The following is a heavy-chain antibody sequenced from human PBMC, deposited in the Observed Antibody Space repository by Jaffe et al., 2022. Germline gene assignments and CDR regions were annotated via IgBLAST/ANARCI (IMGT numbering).Heavy chain of an antibody. CDR1: GFTFSSYE. CDR3: ARGVMRGSQGYYMDV. V-gene: IGHV3-48*03. D-gene: IGHD3-10*01. J-gene: IGHJ6*03. CDR2: ISSSATSI. Sequence: EVQLVESWGDLVQPGGSLRLSCAASGFTFSSYEMNWVRQAPGKGLEWVSYISSSATSIFYADSVKGRFTISRDNAGNSLYLQMNSLRAEDTAVYYCARGVMRGSQGYYMDVWGKGTTVTVSS.